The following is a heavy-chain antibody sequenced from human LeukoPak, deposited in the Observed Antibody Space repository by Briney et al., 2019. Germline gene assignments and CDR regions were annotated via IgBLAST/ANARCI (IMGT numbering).Heavy chain of an antibody. V-gene: IGHV4-31*03. CDR1: GGSISSGGYY. CDR2: IYYSGST. J-gene: IGHJ6*02. Sequence: SQTLSLTCTVSGGSISSGGYYWSWIRQHPGKGLEWIGYIYYSGSTYYNPSLKSRVTISVDTSKNQFSLKLSSVTAADTAVYYCARARVIAAVYYYGMAVWGQGTTVTVSS. D-gene: IGHD6-13*01. CDR3: ARARVIAAVYYYGMAV.